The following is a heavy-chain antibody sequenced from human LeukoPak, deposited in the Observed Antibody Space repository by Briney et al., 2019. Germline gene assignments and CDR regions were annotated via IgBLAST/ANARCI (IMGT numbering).Heavy chain of an antibody. Sequence: SVKVSCKASGGTFSSYAISWVRQAPGQGLEWMGGIIPIFGTANYAQKFQGRVTITTDESTSTAYMELSSLRSEDTAVYYCARGASRTKGLGLAQFHYWGQGTLVTVSS. D-gene: IGHD2-8*01. J-gene: IGHJ4*02. CDR1: GGTFSSYA. CDR3: ARGASRTKGLGLAQFHY. V-gene: IGHV1-69*05. CDR2: IIPIFGTA.